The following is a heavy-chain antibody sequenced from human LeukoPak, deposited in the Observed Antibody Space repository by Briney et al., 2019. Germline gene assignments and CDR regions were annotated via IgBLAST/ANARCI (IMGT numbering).Heavy chain of an antibody. J-gene: IGHJ4*02. CDR3: ARDVGYSSGWSQFDY. V-gene: IGHV4-38-2*02. CDR1: GYSISSGYY. Sequence: SETLSLTCAVSGYSISSGYYWGWIRPPPGKGLEWIGIIYHSGSTYYNPSLKSRVTISVDTSKNQFSLKLSSVTAADTAVYYCARDVGYSSGWSQFDYWGQGTLVTVSS. CDR2: IYHSGST. D-gene: IGHD6-19*01.